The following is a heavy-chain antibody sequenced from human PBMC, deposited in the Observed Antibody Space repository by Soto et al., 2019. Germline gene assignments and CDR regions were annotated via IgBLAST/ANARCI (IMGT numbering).Heavy chain of an antibody. CDR1: GCTFTSYD. J-gene: IGHJ6*02. Sequence: ASVKVSCKASGCTFTSYDINWVRQATGQGLEWMGWMNPNSGNTGYAQKFQGRVTMTRNTSISTAYMELSSLRSEDTAVYYCARGRIAAAARYYGMDVWGQGTTVTVSS. CDR3: ARGRIAAAARYYGMDV. CDR2: MNPNSGNT. D-gene: IGHD6-13*01. V-gene: IGHV1-8*01.